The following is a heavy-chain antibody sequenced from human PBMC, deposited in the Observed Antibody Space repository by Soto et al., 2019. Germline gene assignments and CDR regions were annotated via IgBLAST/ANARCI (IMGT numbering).Heavy chain of an antibody. D-gene: IGHD6-6*01. CDR2: IYYTDSA. J-gene: IGHJ4*02. V-gene: IGHV4-31*03. CDR1: GGSITISGYY. Sequence: TLSLTCSVSGGSITISGYYWGWIRQLPGKGLEWIGYIYYTDSAYYNPSLKSRVFISVDTSKNRFSLKMGSVTAADTVVYFCARSYLGSSSSGRGFDLWGQGTLVTVSS. CDR3: ARSYLGSSSSGRGFDL.